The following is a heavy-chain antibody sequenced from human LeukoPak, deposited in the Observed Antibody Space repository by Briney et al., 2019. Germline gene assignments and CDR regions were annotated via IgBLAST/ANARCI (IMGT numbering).Heavy chain of an antibody. D-gene: IGHD3-10*01. V-gene: IGHV4-61*02. J-gene: IGHJ4*02. CDR1: GGSISSGSYY. CDR2: IYTSGST. CDR3: ARDRSPGGSPFDY. Sequence: SSETLSLTCTVSGGSISSGSYYWSWIRQPAGKGLEWIGRIYTSGSTNYNPSLKSRVTMSVDTSKNQFSLKLSSVTAADTAVYYCARDRSPGGSPFDYWGQGTLVTVSS.